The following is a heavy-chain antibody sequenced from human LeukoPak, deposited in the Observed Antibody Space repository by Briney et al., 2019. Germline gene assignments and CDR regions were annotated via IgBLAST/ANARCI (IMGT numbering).Heavy chain of an antibody. CDR3: ERGCRDGYNPRAAGNWFDP. D-gene: IGHD5-24*01. J-gene: IGHJ5*02. CDR2: IHHSGST. V-gene: IGHV4-4*02. CDR1: GGSLSSCNW. Sequence: SGTLSLTCAVSGGSLSSCNWWRWVRQPPGKGLEWIGEIHHSGSTNYNPSLKSRVTISVDKSRNKFSLKLSSLTAADTALYYCERGCRDGYNPRAAGNWFDPWGQGTLVTASS.